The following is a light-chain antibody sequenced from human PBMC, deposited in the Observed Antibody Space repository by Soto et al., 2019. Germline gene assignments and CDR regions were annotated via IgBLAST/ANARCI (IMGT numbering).Light chain of an antibody. Sequence: ENVLTQSPGTLSLSPGERATLSCRASQSVSSGYLAWYQQKPGQAPRILIYGASSRATGIPDGFSGSGSGTDFTLTISRLEPEDFAVYYCQQYGSSPPGTFGQGTRLEIK. J-gene: IGKJ2*02. CDR3: QQYGSSPPGT. CDR2: GAS. V-gene: IGKV3-20*01. CDR1: QSVSSGY.